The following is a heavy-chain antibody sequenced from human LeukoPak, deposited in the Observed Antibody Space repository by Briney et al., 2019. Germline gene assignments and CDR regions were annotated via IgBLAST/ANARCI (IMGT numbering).Heavy chain of an antibody. Sequence: SETLSLTCAVYGGSFSGYYWGWIRQPPGKGLEWIGNLFHSGTTYYNPSLKSRVSISVDTSKNQFSLKLNSVTAADTAVYYCARQGYGRSSFFDHWGQGTLVTVSS. CDR1: GGSFSGYY. J-gene: IGHJ4*02. CDR2: LFHSGTT. CDR3: ARQGYGRSSFFDH. D-gene: IGHD6-6*01. V-gene: IGHV4-34*12.